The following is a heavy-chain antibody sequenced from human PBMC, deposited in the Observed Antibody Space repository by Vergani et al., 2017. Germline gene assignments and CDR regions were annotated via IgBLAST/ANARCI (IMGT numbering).Heavy chain of an antibody. CDR3: ARDKELLVEVDY. J-gene: IGHJ4*02. D-gene: IGHD1-26*01. V-gene: IGHV3-21*01. CDR1: GFTFSSYS. Sequence: EVQLVESGGGLVKPGGSLRLSCAASGFTFSSYSMNWVRQAPGQGLEWVSSISSSSSYIYYADSVKGRFTISRDNAKNSLYLQMNSLRAEDTAVYYCARDKELLVEVDYWGQGTLVTVSS. CDR2: ISSSSSYI.